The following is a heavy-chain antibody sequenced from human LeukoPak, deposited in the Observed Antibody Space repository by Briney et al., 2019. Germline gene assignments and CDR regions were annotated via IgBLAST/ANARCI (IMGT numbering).Heavy chain of an antibody. J-gene: IGHJ4*02. D-gene: IGHD3-10*02. CDR2: ISRDGASP. CDR3: VKDKAGTMLFDY. Sequence: GRSLRLSCAASGFTFDDYAMHWVRQAPGKGLEWVSLISRDGASPHYADSVKGRFTISRDNTKNSLYLQMKSLRAEDTALYYCVKDKAGTMLFDYWGQGTLVTVSS. CDR1: GFTFDDYA. V-gene: IGHV3-43D*03.